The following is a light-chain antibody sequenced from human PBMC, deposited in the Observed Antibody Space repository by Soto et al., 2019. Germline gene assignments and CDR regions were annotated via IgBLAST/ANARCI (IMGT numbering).Light chain of an antibody. CDR1: QSISSY. V-gene: IGKV1-8*01. J-gene: IGKJ1*01. CDR2: AAS. CDR3: QQYYTYPQT. Sequence: IQMTQSPSTLAASVGDRVTSTCRASQSISSYLSWYQQEPGTAPKLLISAASTLQSGVPSRFSGSGSGTHFTLTISCLQSEDFATYYCQQYYTYPQTFGQGTKVDIK.